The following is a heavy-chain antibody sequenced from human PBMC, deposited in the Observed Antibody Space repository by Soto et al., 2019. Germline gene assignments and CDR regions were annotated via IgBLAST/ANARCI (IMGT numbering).Heavy chain of an antibody. V-gene: IGHV4-4*07. CDR3: ARHREGGFNFSDGIAV. CDR1: GADIHLYA. J-gene: IGHJ6*02. D-gene: IGHD5-12*01. CDR2: IHPSPSI. Sequence: ETPSSTCSVSGADIHLYAWTWLRHPPEKGQEWIGRIHPSPSINYNPYLQGRVTLSVDTSTKQVSLRLASVPAADTAIYYSARHREGGFNFSDGIAVWAQGAPVPVSS.